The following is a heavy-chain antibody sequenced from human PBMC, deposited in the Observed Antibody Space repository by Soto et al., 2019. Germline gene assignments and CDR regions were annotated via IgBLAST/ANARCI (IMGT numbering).Heavy chain of an antibody. Sequence: QVQLVESGGDLVKPGGSLRLSCAASGFPFSDYYMSWIRQAPGKGLEWVSSIVSSSTYTNYADFVKGRFTISRDNAKNSLYLQMNSLRAEDTAVYYCARRRPIGYYNFWGQGTLVTVSA. V-gene: IGHV3-11*05. CDR2: IVSSSTYT. J-gene: IGHJ4*02. CDR1: GFPFSDYY. CDR3: ARRRPIGYYNF. D-gene: IGHD3-22*01.